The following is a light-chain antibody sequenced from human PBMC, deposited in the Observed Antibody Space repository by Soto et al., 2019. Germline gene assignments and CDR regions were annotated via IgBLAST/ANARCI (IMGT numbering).Light chain of an antibody. CDR2: AAS. Sequence: IQMTQSPSSLSASVGDRVTITCRASQGISNYLAWYQQNPGQAPNLLIFAASTLQIGVPSRFSGSGSGTYFTLTISSLQPEDFATYYCLQAYNYPFTFGPGTTVDIK. J-gene: IGKJ3*01. V-gene: IGKV1-6*01. CDR3: LQAYNYPFT. CDR1: QGISNY.